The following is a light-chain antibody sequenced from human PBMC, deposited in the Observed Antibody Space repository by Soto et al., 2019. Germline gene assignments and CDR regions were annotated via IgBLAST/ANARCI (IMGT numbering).Light chain of an antibody. CDR3: QQYGSSPT. CDR1: QRLGTRY. J-gene: IGKJ5*01. Sequence: EIVLTQSPGTLSLFPGERATLSCRARQRLGTRYLAWYQQKPGQAPRLRIYGASNRATGIPDRFSGSGSGTDFTLTITRLEPEDFAVYYCQQYGSSPTFGQGTRLEIK. V-gene: IGKV3-20*01. CDR2: GAS.